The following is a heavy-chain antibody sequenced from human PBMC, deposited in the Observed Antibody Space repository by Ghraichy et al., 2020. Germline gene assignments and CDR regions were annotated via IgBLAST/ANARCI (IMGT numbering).Heavy chain of an antibody. CDR2: INHSGST. CDR1: GGSFSGYY. J-gene: IGHJ6*02. Sequence: SETLSLTCAVYGGSFSGYYWSWIRQPPGKGLEWIGEINHSGSTNYNPSLKSRVTISVDTSKNQFSLKLSSVTAADTAVYYCARYRKNSYGSPNRPYGMDVWGQGTTVTVSS. V-gene: IGHV4-34*01. D-gene: IGHD5-18*01. CDR3: ARYRKNSYGSPNRPYGMDV.